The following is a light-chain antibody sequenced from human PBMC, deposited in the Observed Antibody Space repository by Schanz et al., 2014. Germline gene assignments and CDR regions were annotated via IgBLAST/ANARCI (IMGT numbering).Light chain of an antibody. Sequence: QSVLTQPASVSGSPGQSITMSCTGSSSDVAAHNYVSWYQQHPGKAPKLMIYDVNNRPSGVSNRFSGSKSGNTASLTISGLQAEDEVDYYCSSYTRSSTQVFGGGTKLTVL. CDR1: SSDVAAHNY. CDR2: DVN. V-gene: IGLV2-14*01. CDR3: SSYTRSSTQV. J-gene: IGLJ3*02.